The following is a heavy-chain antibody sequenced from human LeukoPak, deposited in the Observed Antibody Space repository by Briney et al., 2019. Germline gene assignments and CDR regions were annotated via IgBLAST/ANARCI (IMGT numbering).Heavy chain of an antibody. D-gene: IGHD3-10*01. V-gene: IGHV3-53*01. CDR2: IYSGGST. Sequence: GGSLRLSCAASGFTVSSNYMSWVRQAPGKGLEWVSVIYSGGSTYYADSVKGRFTISRDNSKNTLYLQMNSLRAEDTAVYYCARVPNYGSGPTWFDPWGQGTLVTVSS. J-gene: IGHJ5*02. CDR1: GFTVSSNY. CDR3: ARVPNYGSGPTWFDP.